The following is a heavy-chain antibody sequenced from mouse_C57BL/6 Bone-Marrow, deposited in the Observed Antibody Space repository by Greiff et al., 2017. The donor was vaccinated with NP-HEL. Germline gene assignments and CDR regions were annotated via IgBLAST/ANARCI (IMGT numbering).Heavy chain of an antibody. D-gene: IGHD2-4*01. CDR3: ARKDSGLRQGDYFDY. J-gene: IGHJ2*01. Sequence: QVQLQQSGPELVKPGASVKISCKASGYTFTDYYMNWVKQRPGQGLEWIGWIFPGSGSTYYNEKFKGKATLTVDKSSSTAYMLLSSLTSEDSAVYFCARKDSGLRQGDYFDYWGQGTTLTVSS. CDR1: GYTFTDYY. CDR2: IFPGSGST. V-gene: IGHV1-75*01.